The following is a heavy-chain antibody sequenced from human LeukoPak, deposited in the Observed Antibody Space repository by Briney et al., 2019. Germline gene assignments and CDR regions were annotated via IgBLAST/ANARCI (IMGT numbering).Heavy chain of an antibody. J-gene: IGHJ6*02. CDR1: GYTFTGYY. Sequence: ASVKVPCKASGYTFTGYYMHWVRQAPGQGLEWMGWINPNSGGTNYAQKFQGRVTMTRDTSISTAYMELSRLRSDDTAVYYCARVVTATYYYYGMDVWGQGTTVTVSS. V-gene: IGHV1-2*02. CDR2: INPNSGGT. D-gene: IGHD2-21*02. CDR3: ARVVTATYYYYGMDV.